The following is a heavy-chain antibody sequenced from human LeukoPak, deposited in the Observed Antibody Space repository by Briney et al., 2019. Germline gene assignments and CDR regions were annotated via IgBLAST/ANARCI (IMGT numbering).Heavy chain of an antibody. CDR3: ARDRDDRYWYFDL. J-gene: IGHJ2*01. D-gene: IGHD1-1*01. CDR1: GFTFSSYY. V-gene: IGHV3-7*01. CDR2: IKQDGSEK. Sequence: GGSLRLSCAASGFTFSSYYMSWVRQPPGKGLEWVANIKQDGSEKYYVDSVKGRFTISRDNAKNSLYLQMNSLRPEDTAVYYCARDRDDRYWYFDLWGRGTLVTVSS.